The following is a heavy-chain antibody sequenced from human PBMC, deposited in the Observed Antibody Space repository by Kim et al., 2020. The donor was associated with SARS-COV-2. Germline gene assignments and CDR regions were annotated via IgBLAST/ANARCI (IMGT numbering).Heavy chain of an antibody. CDR3: ARAGVWEPGDFDN. J-gene: IGHJ4*02. V-gene: IGHV1-2*06. CDR1: GYTFTDYY. CDR2: INPNSGAT. Sequence: ASVKVSCKASGYTFTDYYMHWVRQAPGQGLEWMGRINPNSGATNYAQKLQGRVTLTRDTSISTAYMELSRLRSDDTAVYYCARAGVWEPGDFDNWGEGTLVTVSS. D-gene: IGHD1-26*01.